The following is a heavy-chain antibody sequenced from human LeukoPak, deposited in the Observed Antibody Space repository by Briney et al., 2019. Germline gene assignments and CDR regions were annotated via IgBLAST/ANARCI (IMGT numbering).Heavy chain of an antibody. Sequence: GGALRLSCAASGFTFSRYGMHWGRQAPGKGVEWVAFIRDDGSNKYYADSVKGGVTISRDNVKNTLYLQMHTLRAEDTPVYHCAKDSNYVFWSGYSFDYWGEGPLLPLSS. CDR2: IRDDGSNK. D-gene: IGHD3-3*01. J-gene: IGHJ4*02. V-gene: IGHV3-30*02. CDR3: AKDSNYVFWSGYSFDY. CDR1: GFTFSRYG.